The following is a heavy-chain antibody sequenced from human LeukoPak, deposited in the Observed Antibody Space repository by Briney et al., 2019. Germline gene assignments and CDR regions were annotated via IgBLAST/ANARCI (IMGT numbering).Heavy chain of an antibody. J-gene: IGHJ5*02. CDR2: IKQDGSEK. CDR3: AREISSWYRSEGRFDP. D-gene: IGHD6-13*01. V-gene: IGHV3-7*01. CDR1: GFTLSSYW. Sequence: QTGGSLRLSCAASGFTLSSYWMTWVRQAPGKGLEWVANIKQDGSEKYYVDSMRGRLTISRDNAKNSLYLQMNSLRAEDTAVYYCAREISSWYRSEGRFDPWGQGTLVTVSS.